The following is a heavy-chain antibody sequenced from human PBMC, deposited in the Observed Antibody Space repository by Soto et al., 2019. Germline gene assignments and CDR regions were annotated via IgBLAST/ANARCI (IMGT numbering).Heavy chain of an antibody. CDR1: GLNFSNYA. D-gene: IGHD2-8*01. CDR3: AKIRCTDASCCSDY. Sequence: GGSLRLSCAASGLNFSNYAMRWVRQAPGKGLEWVSDISGSGENTYYADSVKGRFTISRDNSKNTLYLQMNSLRADDTAVYYCAKIRCTDASCCSDYWGQGTLVTVSS. V-gene: IGHV3-23*01. J-gene: IGHJ4*02. CDR2: ISGSGENT.